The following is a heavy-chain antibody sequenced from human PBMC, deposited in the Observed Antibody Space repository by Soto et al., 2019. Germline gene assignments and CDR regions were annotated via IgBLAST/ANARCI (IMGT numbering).Heavy chain of an antibody. Sequence: GWSLRVSCAASGFTFSSYSMTWVRQAPGKGLEWVSYISSSSSTIYYADSVKGRFTISRDNAKNSLYLQMNSLRDEVTAVYYCARSPDPDMGDYYGMDVWGQGTTVTVSS. J-gene: IGHJ6*02. D-gene: IGHD1-26*01. CDR3: ARSPDPDMGDYYGMDV. CDR2: ISSSSSTI. CDR1: GFTFSSYS. V-gene: IGHV3-48*02.